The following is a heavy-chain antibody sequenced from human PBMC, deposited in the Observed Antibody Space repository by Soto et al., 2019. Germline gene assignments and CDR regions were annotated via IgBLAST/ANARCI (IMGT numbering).Heavy chain of an antibody. CDR3: AKARGIVGATNNYGYYGMDV. V-gene: IGHV3-23*01. CDR2: ISGSGGST. D-gene: IGHD1-26*01. Sequence: LRLSCAASGFTFSSYAMSWVRQAPGKGLEWVSAISGSGGSTYYADSVKGRFTISRDNSKNTLYLQMNSLRAEDTAVYYCAKARGIVGATNNYGYYGMDVWGQGTTVTVSS. CDR1: GFTFSSYA. J-gene: IGHJ6*02.